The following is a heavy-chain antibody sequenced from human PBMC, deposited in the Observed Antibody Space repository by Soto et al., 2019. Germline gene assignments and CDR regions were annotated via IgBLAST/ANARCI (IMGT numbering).Heavy chain of an antibody. CDR1: GFTFSTYA. V-gene: IGHV3-23*01. CDR2: ISGSGDST. D-gene: IGHD6-19*01. J-gene: IGHJ4*02. CDR3: AKERSSGWSFDY. Sequence: EVQLLESGGGLVQPGGSLRLSCAASGFTFSTYAMNWVRQAPGKGLEWVSGISGSGDSTYYEDSVKGRFTVSRDNSKNTRYLQMNSLGAEDTAVFYCAKERSSGWSFDYWGQGSLGTVSA.